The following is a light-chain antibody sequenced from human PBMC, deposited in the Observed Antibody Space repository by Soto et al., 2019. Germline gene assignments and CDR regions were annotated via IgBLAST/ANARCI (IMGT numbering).Light chain of an antibody. CDR2: WAS. Sequence: DIVMTQSPDSLAVSLGERATINCKSSQSVLYSSNSKNYLAWYQQKPGQSPKLLIYWASTRESGVPDRFSGSGSGTDFTLTISSLQAEDVAVYYCQQCYSTPRTFGQGTKVEIK. CDR3: QQCYSTPRT. CDR1: QSVLYSSNSKNY. V-gene: IGKV4-1*01. J-gene: IGKJ1*01.